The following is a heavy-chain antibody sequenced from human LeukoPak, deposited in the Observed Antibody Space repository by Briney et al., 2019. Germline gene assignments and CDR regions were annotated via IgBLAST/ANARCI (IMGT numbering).Heavy chain of an antibody. D-gene: IGHD1-26*01. V-gene: IGHV3-30*02. Sequence: GGSLRLSCAASGFTFSSHGMHWVRQAPGKGLEWVAFIRYDGSNKYYADSVKGRFTISRDNSKNTLYLQMNSLRAEDTAVYYCAKDIGSYPDYWGQGTLVTVSS. CDR3: AKDIGSYPDY. CDR2: IRYDGSNK. J-gene: IGHJ4*02. CDR1: GFTFSSHG.